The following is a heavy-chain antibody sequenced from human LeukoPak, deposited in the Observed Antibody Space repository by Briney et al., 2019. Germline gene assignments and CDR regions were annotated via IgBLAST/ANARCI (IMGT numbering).Heavy chain of an antibody. CDR3: AREDGSGWPRYNWFDP. V-gene: IGHV4-38-2*02. Sequence: SETLSLTCTVSGYSITTGYYWAWIRQPPGKGPEWIGSMYHNSGATFYSPSLKSRVTISVDTSKNQLSLKLSSVTAADTAVYYCAREDGSGWPRYNWFDPWGQGTLVTVS. D-gene: IGHD6-19*01. CDR1: GYSITTGYY. CDR2: MYHNSGAT. J-gene: IGHJ5*02.